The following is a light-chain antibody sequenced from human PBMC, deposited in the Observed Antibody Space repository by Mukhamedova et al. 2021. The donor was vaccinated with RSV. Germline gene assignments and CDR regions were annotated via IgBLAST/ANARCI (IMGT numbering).Light chain of an antibody. CDR3: ATWDDRLNALV. V-gene: IGLV1-36*01. CDR2: YDD. J-gene: IGLJ2*01. Sequence: NAVSWYQQVPGQAPKVVVYYDDLLPSGVSDRFSGSKSGTSASLAISGLQSAEEAHYYCATWDDRLNALVFGGGTKLTVL.